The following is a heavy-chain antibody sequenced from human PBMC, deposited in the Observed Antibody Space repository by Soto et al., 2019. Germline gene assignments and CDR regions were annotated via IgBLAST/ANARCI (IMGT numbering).Heavy chain of an antibody. D-gene: IGHD3-3*02. CDR3: ARDKDRQQLGGNYYYIMDV. Sequence: QVQLVQSGAEVKKPGSSVKVSGKTSGGTFRTSAISWVRQAPGQGLEWMAGIMPVFPTPDYAQKFQGRVTITADESTGTAYMELSSLRSEDTAVYYCARDKDRQQLGGNYYYIMDVWGQGTTVTVSS. J-gene: IGHJ6*01. CDR2: IMPVFPTP. V-gene: IGHV1-69*12. CDR1: GGTFRTSA.